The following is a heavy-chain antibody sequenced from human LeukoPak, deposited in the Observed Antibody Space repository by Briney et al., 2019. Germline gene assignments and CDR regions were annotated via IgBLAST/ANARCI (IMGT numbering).Heavy chain of an antibody. CDR3: ATTITVTTDY. Sequence: SQTLSLTCAVSGGSISSGGYSWSWIRQPAGKGLEWIGRIYTSGSTNYNPSLKSRDTISVDTSKNQFFLKLSSVTAADTAAYYCATTITVTTDYWGQGTLVTVS. J-gene: IGHJ4*02. D-gene: IGHD4-17*01. CDR1: GGSISSGGYS. CDR2: IYTSGST. V-gene: IGHV4-61*02.